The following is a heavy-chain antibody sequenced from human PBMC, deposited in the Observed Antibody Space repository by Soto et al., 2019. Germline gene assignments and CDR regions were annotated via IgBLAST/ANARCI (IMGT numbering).Heavy chain of an antibody. CDR3: ARVPSYSSSPFQYLTDAFDI. D-gene: IGHD6-6*01. V-gene: IGHV6-1*01. J-gene: IGHJ3*02. Sequence: PSQTLSLTCAISGDSVSSNSAAWNWIRQSPSRGLEWLGRTYYRSKWYNDYAVSVKSRITINPDTSKNQFSLQLNSVTPEDTAVYYCARVPSYSSSPFQYLTDAFDIWGQGTMVTVSS. CDR2: TYYRSKWYN. CDR1: GDSVSSNSAA.